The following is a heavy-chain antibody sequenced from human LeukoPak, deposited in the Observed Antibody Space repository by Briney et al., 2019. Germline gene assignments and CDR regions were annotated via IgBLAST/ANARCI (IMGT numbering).Heavy chain of an antibody. J-gene: IGHJ4*02. Sequence: GGSPRLSCTASGFTFGDYAMSWFRQAPGKGLEWVGFIRSKAYGGTTEYAASVKGRFTISRDDSKSIAYLQMNSLKTEDTAVYYCTRVRGNSGWFVFDYWGQGTLVTVSS. CDR3: TRVRGNSGWFVFDY. CDR2: IRSKAYGGTT. D-gene: IGHD6-19*01. CDR1: GFTFGDYA. V-gene: IGHV3-49*03.